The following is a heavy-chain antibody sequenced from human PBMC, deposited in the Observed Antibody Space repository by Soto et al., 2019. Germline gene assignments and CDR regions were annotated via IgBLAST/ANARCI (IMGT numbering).Heavy chain of an antibody. V-gene: IGHV3-53*01. CDR3: ANRAY. Sequence: GSLRLSCAASGFTVSHDFITWVRQAPGKGLQWVSMIHSGTTPYYADSVKGRFTVSLDISKNTMYLQMNSLRAEDTAVYYCANRAYWGRGTLVTVSS. CDR2: IHSGTTP. CDR1: GFTVSHDF. J-gene: IGHJ4*02.